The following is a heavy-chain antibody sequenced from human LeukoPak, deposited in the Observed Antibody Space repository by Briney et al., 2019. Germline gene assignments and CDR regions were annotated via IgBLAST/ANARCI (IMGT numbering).Heavy chain of an antibody. CDR1: RFTFSSHG. CDR3: ARDRGAGRFDY. V-gene: IGHV3-33*01. J-gene: IGHJ4*02. Sequence: GGSLRLSCAASRFTFSSHGMHWVRQAPGKGLEWVAIIWYDGSNKYYADSVKGRFTISRDNSKNTLYLQMNSLSGEDTAVYYCARDRGAGRFDYWGQGTLVTVSS. CDR2: IWYDGSNK. D-gene: IGHD3-10*01.